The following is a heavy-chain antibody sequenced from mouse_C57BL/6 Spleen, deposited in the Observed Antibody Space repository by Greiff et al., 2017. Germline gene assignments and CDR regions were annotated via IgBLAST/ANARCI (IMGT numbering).Heavy chain of an antibody. CDR3: AREETGTRYYAMDY. CDR1: GYSFTGYY. Sequence: VQLQQSGPELVKPGASVKISCKASGYSFTGYYMHWVKQSSEKSLEWIGEINPSTGGTSYNQKFKGKATLTVDKSSSTAYMQLKSLTSEDSAVYYCAREETGTRYYAMDYWGQGTSVTVSS. V-gene: IGHV1-43*01. D-gene: IGHD4-1*01. CDR2: INPSTGGT. J-gene: IGHJ4*01.